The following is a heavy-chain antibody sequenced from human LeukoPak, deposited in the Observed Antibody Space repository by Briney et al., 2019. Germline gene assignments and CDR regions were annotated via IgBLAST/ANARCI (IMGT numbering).Heavy chain of an antibody. J-gene: IGHJ4*02. CDR1: GGSISSSSYY. D-gene: IGHD3-9*01. Sequence: PSETLSLTCTVSGGSISSSSYYWGWIRQPPGKGLEWIGSIYYSGSTYYNPSLKSRVTISVDTSKNQFSLKLSSVTAADTAVYYCARKVLTGYNLFDYWGQGTLVTVSS. V-gene: IGHV4-39*01. CDR3: ARKVLTGYNLFDY. CDR2: IYYSGST.